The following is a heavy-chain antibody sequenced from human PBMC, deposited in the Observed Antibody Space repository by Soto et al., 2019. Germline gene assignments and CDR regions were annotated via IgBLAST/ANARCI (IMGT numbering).Heavy chain of an antibody. J-gene: IGHJ4*02. D-gene: IGHD6-13*01. CDR1: GYTFTGYY. CDR3: AKQSTGYSRDFDY. CDR2: INPNSGGT. V-gene: IGHV1-2*02. Sequence: VASVKVSCKASGYTFTGYYMHWVRQAPGQGLEWMGWINPNSGGTNYAQKFQGRVTMTRDTSISTAYMELSRLRSDDTAVYYCAKQSTGYSRDFDYWGQGTLVTVSS.